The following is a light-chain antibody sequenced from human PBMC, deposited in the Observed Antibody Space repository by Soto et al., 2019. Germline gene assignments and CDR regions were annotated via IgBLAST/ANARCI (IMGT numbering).Light chain of an antibody. V-gene: IGKV3-20*01. CDR1: QSVSSNY. J-gene: IGKJ1*01. CDR2: GAS. CDR3: HQYGSSPQT. Sequence: EFVLTQSPGTLSLSPGERATLSCRASQSVSSNYLAWYQQKPGQAPRLLIYGASTRATGIADRISGSGSGTDFTLSISRLEPEDFAVYYCHQYGSSPQTFGQGTKVEIK.